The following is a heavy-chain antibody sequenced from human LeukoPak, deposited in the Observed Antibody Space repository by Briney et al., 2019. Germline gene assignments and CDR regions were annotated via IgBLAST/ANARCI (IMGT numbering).Heavy chain of an antibody. D-gene: IGHD6-19*01. Sequence: NVSGPTLVNPTQTLTLTCTFSGFSLSTGGLCLSWIRQPPGKALEWLALIYWDDDNRYSPSLKSRLTITKDTSKNQVVLTMTNMDPVDTATYYCAHSAHYSSGWSWGDVWGQGTTVTVSS. J-gene: IGHJ6*02. CDR2: IYWDDDN. V-gene: IGHV2-5*08. CDR3: AHSAHYSSGWSWGDV. CDR1: GFSLSTGGLC.